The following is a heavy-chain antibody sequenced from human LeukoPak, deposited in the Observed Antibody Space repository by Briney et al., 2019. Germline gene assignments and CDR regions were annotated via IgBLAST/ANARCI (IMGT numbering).Heavy chain of an antibody. D-gene: IGHD3-22*01. Sequence: PWGSLRLSCAASGFTFSSYAMSWVRQAPGKGLEWVSAISGSGGSTYYAGSVKGRFTISRDNSKNTLYLQMNSLRAEDTAVYYCARELRDAYYYDSSGYYWGQGTLVTVSS. V-gene: IGHV3-23*01. CDR3: ARELRDAYYYDSSGYY. CDR1: GFTFSSYA. J-gene: IGHJ4*02. CDR2: ISGSGGST.